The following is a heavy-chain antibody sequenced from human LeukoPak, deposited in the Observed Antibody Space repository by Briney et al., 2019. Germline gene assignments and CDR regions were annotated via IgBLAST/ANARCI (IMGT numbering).Heavy chain of an antibody. D-gene: IGHD2-2*01. V-gene: IGHV3-21*01. Sequence: GGSLRVSRAASGFTFSSYSMNWVRQAPGKGLEWVSSISSSSSYIYYADSVKGRFTISRDNAKNSLYLQMNSLRAEDTAVYYCARDPIVVVPAAYHDYWGQGTLVTVSS. CDR2: ISSSSSYI. J-gene: IGHJ4*02. CDR3: ARDPIVVVPAAYHDY. CDR1: GFTFSSYS.